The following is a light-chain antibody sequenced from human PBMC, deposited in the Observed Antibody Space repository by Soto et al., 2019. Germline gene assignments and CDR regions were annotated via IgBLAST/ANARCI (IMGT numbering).Light chain of an antibody. V-gene: IGKV1-5*03. CDR3: QHYNSYSEA. CDR1: QTISSW. Sequence: DIQMTQSPSTLSGSVGDRVTITCRASQTISSWLAWYQQKPGKAPKLLIYKASTLKSGVPSRFSGSGSGTEFTLTISSLQPDDFETYYCQHYNSYSEAFGQGTKVVIK. CDR2: KAS. J-gene: IGKJ1*01.